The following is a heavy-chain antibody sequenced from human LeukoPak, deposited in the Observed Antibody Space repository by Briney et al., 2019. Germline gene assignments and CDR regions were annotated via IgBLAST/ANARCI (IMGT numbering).Heavy chain of an antibody. Sequence: GGSLRLACAASKFTFSIYAMSWVRQAPGKGLEWVSSITSAGGTTWYAGSVKGRFTISRDNSKNTAYLQMNSLRVEDTAVYYCAKDRPNYYGTDGHYYRRDGDSWGQGTLVTVSS. D-gene: IGHD3-10*01. CDR3: AKDRPNYYGTDGHYYRRDGDS. CDR1: KFTFSIYA. J-gene: IGHJ5*01. V-gene: IGHV3-23*01. CDR2: ITSAGGTT.